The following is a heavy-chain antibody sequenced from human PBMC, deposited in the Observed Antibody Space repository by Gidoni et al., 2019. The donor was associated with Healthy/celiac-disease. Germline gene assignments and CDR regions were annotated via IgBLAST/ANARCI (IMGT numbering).Heavy chain of an antibody. Sequence: QVQLQESGPGLVKPSETLSLTCTVSGGSISSYYWSWIRQPPGKGLEWIGYIYYSGTTNYNPSLKSLVTRSVDTSKNKFSLKLSSVTAADTAVYYCARVNDYVWESYRLQGSNSRRWFDPWGQGTLVTVSS. CDR3: ARVNDYVWESYRLQGSNSRRWFDP. V-gene: IGHV4-59*01. CDR1: GGSISSYY. D-gene: IGHD3-16*02. J-gene: IGHJ5*02. CDR2: IYYSGTT.